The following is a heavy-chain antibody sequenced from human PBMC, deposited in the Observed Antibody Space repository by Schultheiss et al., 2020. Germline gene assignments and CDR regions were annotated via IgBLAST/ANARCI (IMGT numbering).Heavy chain of an antibody. D-gene: IGHD6-19*01. J-gene: IGHJ4*02. CDR2: ISVRSDLI. Sequence: GGSLRLSCAASGFTFSDYYMNWVRQAPGKGPEWISYISVRSDLIYYADSVKGRFTISRDNAKNSLFLQMNSLRAEDMAVYYCARSSGWYPLANWGQGTLVTVSS. CDR3: ARSSGWYPLAN. CDR1: GFTFSDYY. V-gene: IGHV3-48*01.